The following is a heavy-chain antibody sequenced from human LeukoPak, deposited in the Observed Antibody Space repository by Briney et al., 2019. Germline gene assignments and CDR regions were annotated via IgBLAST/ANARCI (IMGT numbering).Heavy chain of an antibody. CDR2: ISNSGGTNT. Sequence: QPGGSLRRSCAASRFTFSNYAMTWVRQAPGKGLEWVSAISNSGGTNTYYSDSVKGRFTISRDNSKNTLYLQMNRLRVADTAVSYCAKVVWDYCGGDCSYVFDLWGQGTMVTVSS. V-gene: IGHV3-23*01. D-gene: IGHD2-21*02. CDR3: AKVVWDYCGGDCSYVFDL. CDR1: RFTFSNYA. J-gene: IGHJ3*01.